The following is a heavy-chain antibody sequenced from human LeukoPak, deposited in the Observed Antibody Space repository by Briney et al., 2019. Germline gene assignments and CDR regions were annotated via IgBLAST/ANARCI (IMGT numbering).Heavy chain of an antibody. D-gene: IGHD1-26*01. CDR1: GFTFSSYA. Sequence: GGSLRLSCAASGFTFSSYAMNWVRQAPGKGLEWVSGISGSGGSTYYADSVKGRFTISRDNSKNTLYLQMNSLRAEDTAIYYCAKDVRVGGGGMDVWGQGTPVTVSS. V-gene: IGHV3-23*01. CDR2: ISGSGGST. CDR3: AKDVRVGGGGMDV. J-gene: IGHJ6*02.